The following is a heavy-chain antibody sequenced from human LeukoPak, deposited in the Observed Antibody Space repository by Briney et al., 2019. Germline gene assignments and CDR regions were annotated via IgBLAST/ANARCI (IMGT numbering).Heavy chain of an antibody. CDR3: ARRIAAAGHFDY. D-gene: IGHD6-13*01. CDR2: INPNSGGT. J-gene: IGHJ4*02. V-gene: IGHV1-2*06. CDR1: GYTFTSYG. Sequence: GASVKVSCKASGYTFTSYGISWVRQAPGQGLEWMGRINPNSGGTNYAQKFQGRVTMTRDTSISTAYMELSSLRSDDTAVFYCARRIAAAGHFDYWGQGTLVTVSS.